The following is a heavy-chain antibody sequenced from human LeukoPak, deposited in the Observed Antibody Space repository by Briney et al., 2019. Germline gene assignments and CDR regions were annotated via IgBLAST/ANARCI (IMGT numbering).Heavy chain of an antibody. V-gene: IGHV3-74*01. CDR3: ARAWYSSSWYTFDY. D-gene: IGHD6-13*01. J-gene: IGHJ4*02. CDR2: INSDGIST. CDR1: GFTFSSYW. Sequence: PGGSLRLSCAASGFTFSSYWMHWVRQAPGKGLVWVSRINSDGISTNYADSVKGRFTISRDNAKNTLYLQMNSLRAEDTAVYYCARAWYSSSWYTFDYWGQGTLVTVSS.